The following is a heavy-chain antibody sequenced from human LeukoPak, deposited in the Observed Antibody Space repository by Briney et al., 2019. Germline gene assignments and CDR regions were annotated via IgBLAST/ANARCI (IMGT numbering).Heavy chain of an antibody. Sequence: SQTLSLTCTVSGGSISSGGYYWSWISQHPGKGLDWIGYIYYSGSTYYNPSLKSRVTISVDTSKNQFSLKLSSVTAADTAVYYCAREGPTIFGVVIFDYWGQGTLATVSS. CDR1: GGSISSGGYY. CDR2: IYYSGST. J-gene: IGHJ4*02. V-gene: IGHV4-31*03. CDR3: AREGPTIFGVVIFDY. D-gene: IGHD3-3*01.